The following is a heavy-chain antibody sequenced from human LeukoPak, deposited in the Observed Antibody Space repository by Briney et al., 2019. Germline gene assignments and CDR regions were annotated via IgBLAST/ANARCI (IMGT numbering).Heavy chain of an antibody. CDR1: GGSISSSSYY. CDR2: IYYSGST. D-gene: IGHD2-2*02. Sequence: SETLSLTCTVSGGSISSSSYYWGWIRQPPGKGLEWIGYIYYSGSTNYNPSLKSRVTISVDTSKNQFSLKLSSVTAADTAVYYCARDWSYCSSTSCYTYAFDIWGQGTMVTVSS. CDR3: ARDWSYCSSTSCYTYAFDI. J-gene: IGHJ3*02. V-gene: IGHV4-61*01.